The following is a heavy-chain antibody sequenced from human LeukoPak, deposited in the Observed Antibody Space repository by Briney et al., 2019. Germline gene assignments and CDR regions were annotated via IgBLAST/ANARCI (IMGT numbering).Heavy chain of an antibody. CDR2: INPSGDTT. CDR3: AGSFYDLLVYFDY. J-gene: IGHJ4*02. V-gene: IGHV1-46*01. CDR1: GYIFTSYY. D-gene: IGHD5/OR15-5a*01. Sequence: GASVKVSCKASGYIFTSYYIHWVRQAPGQGLEWMGVINPSGDTTTYAQKFQGRATMTRDMSTSTVYMELSSLRSADTAVYYCAGSFYDLLVYFDYWGQGTLVTVSS.